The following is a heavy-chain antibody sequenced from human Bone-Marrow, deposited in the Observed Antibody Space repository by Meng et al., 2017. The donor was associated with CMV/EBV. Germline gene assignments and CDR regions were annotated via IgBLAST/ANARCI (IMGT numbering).Heavy chain of an antibody. CDR3: AKDLGKIKLTSNQVVPDS. D-gene: IGHD2-15*01. CDR2: MSDSGEVT. Sequence: GESLKISCAASGFTFSNYAMSWFRQAPGKGLERVSSMSDSGEVTYYADNVKGRFTISRDTSKNTLFLQMNSLRVGDTAMYYCAKDLGKIKLTSNQVVPDSWGQGTRVTVSS. V-gene: IGHV3-23*01. J-gene: IGHJ4*02. CDR1: GFTFSNYA.